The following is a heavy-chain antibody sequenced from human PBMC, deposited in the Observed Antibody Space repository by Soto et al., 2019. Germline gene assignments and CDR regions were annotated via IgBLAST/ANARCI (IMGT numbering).Heavy chain of an antibody. CDR1: GFTFSSYA. J-gene: IGHJ6*02. CDR3: ARGHIVGATDYYYYGMDV. D-gene: IGHD1-26*01. CDR2: ISYDGSNK. V-gene: IGHV3-30-3*01. Sequence: QVQLVESGGGVVQPGRSLRLSCAASGFTFSSYAMHWVRQAPGKGLEWVAVISYDGSNKYYADSVKGRFTISRDNSKNTLYLQMNSLRAEDTAVYYCARGHIVGATDYYYYGMDVWGQGTTVTVSS.